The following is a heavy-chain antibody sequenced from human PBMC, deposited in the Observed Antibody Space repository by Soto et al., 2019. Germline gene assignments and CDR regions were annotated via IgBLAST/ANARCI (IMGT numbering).Heavy chain of an antibody. J-gene: IGHJ4*02. Sequence: QVQLVQSGAEVRKPGASVKVSCEASGYTFTSYDIYWVRQATGQGLEWLGWMNPNTGNSGYAQKFQGRVTMTSDTSISTAHMELSSLRSEETAVYYCARRAETNGWNGFGADKDYFDFWGQGTLVTVSS. D-gene: IGHD1-1*01. CDR3: ARRAETNGWNGFGADKDYFDF. V-gene: IGHV1-8*01. CDR1: GYTFTSYD. CDR2: MNPNTGNS.